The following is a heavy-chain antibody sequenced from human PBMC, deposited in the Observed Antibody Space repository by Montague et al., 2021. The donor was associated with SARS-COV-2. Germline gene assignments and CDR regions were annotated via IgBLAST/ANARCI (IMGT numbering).Heavy chain of an antibody. J-gene: IGHJ4*02. V-gene: IGHV2-70*01. CDR3: ARMPDQVWLDY. CDR2: IDWDDDK. CDR1: GFSLSTTGMC. Sequence: PALVKPTQTLTLTCTLSGFSLSTTGMCVSWIRQPPGKALEWLAVIDWDDDKSYSTSLKTRLTISKGTSKNQVVLTMTNMDPVDTATYYCARMPDQVWLDYWGQGILVTVSS. D-gene: IGHD5-18*01.